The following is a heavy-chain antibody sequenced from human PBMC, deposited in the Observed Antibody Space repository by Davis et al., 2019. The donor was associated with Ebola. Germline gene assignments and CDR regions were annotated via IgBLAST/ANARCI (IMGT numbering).Heavy chain of an antibody. Sequence: GESLKISCAASGFTFSSYEMNWVRQAPGKGLEWVSYISSSGSTIYYADSVKGRFTISRDNSKNTLYLQMNSLRAEDTAVYYCAKAGLLWFGELGGDWFDPWGQGTLVTVSS. CDR3: AKAGLLWFGELGGDWFDP. J-gene: IGHJ5*02. CDR2: ISSSGSTI. V-gene: IGHV3-48*03. CDR1: GFTFSSYE. D-gene: IGHD3-10*01.